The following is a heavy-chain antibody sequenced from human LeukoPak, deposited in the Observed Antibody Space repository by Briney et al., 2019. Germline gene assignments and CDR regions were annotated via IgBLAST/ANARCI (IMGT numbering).Heavy chain of an antibody. CDR3: ARGFGLVLLGDAFDI. D-gene: IGHD3/OR15-3a*01. V-gene: IGHV3-7*01. CDR1: GFTFSSYW. J-gene: IGHJ3*02. CDR2: INQDGSEK. Sequence: HAGGSLRLSCAASGFTFSSYWMSWVRQAPGKGLEWVANINQDGSEKYFVDSVKGRFTISRDNAKNSLYLQMNSLRAEDTAVYYCARGFGLVLLGDAFDIWGQGTMVTVSS.